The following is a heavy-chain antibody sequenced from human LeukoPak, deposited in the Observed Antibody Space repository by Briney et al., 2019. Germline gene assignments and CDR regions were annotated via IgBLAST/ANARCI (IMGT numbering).Heavy chain of an antibody. D-gene: IGHD3-10*01. Sequence: KPSETLSLTCAVYGGSFSGYYWSWIPQPPGKGLEWIGEINHSGSTNYNPPLKSRVTISVDTSKNQFSLKLSSVTAADTAVYYCARVVDHYYGSGSYPLYYYYYGMDVWGQGTTVTVSS. J-gene: IGHJ6*02. CDR1: GGSFSGYY. V-gene: IGHV4-34*01. CDR2: INHSGST. CDR3: ARVVDHYYGSGSYPLYYYYYGMDV.